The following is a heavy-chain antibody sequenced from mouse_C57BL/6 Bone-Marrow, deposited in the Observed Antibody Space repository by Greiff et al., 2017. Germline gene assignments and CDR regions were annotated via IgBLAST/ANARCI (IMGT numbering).Heavy chain of an antibody. CDR1: GYSITSGYY. D-gene: IGHD2-1*01. CDR2: ISYDGSN. Sequence: EVKLMESGPGLVKPSQSLSLTCSVTGYSITSGYYWNWIRQFPGNKLEWMGYISYDGSNNYNPSLKNRISITRDTSKNQFFLTLNSVTTEDTATYYCARPYRNYVGFAYWGQGTLVTVSA. CDR3: ARPYRNYVGFAY. J-gene: IGHJ3*01. V-gene: IGHV3-6*01.